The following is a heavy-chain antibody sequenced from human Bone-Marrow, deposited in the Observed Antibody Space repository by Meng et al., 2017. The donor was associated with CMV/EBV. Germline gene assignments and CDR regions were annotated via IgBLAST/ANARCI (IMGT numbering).Heavy chain of an antibody. CDR3: GRGSTVNEIDY. V-gene: IGHV3-74*01. Sequence: LSCAASGFTFNKYWTVWVGQAPGKGLVWVSRIYFDGTDTTYADSVKGRFTISRDNAKNTLYLQMYSLRAEDTAVYYCGRGSTVNEIDYWGQGTLVTVSS. J-gene: IGHJ4*02. CDR1: GFTFNKYW. D-gene: IGHD4-11*01. CDR2: IYFDGTDT.